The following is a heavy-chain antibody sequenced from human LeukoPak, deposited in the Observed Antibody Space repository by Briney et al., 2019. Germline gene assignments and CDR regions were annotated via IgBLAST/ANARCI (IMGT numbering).Heavy chain of an antibody. D-gene: IGHD5-18*01. Sequence: GGSLILSCAAAGFTFTIYAMHGLRQAPGKRLEWVAAISSDGSNNYFADSVQGRFTIYRENSKTTLYLQMNSLRPEATAVYFCAKGGYSYGYADYWGQGPLVTVSS. CDR1: GFTFTIYA. CDR2: ISSDGSNN. J-gene: IGHJ4*02. V-gene: IGHV3-30*18. CDR3: AKGGYSYGYADY.